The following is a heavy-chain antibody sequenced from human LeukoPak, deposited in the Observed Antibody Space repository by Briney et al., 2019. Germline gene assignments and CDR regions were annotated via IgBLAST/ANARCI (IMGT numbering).Heavy chain of an antibody. CDR3: ARGAPKSYYYDSSGYYEDY. CDR2: VNSDGSST. D-gene: IGHD3-22*01. J-gene: IGHJ4*02. CDR1: GFTFSSYW. V-gene: IGHV3-74*01. Sequence: PGGSLRLSCAASGFTFSSYWMHWVRQVPGKGLVWVSRVNSDGSSTNYADSVKGRFTISRDNAENTLNLQMNSLRAEDTAVYYCARGAPKSYYYDSSGYYEDYWGQGTLVTVSS.